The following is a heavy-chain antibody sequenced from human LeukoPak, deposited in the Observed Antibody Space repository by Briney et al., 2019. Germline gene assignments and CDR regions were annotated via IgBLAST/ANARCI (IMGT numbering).Heavy chain of an antibody. CDR2: ISSSGSTI. Sequence: GGSLRLSCAASGFTFSSYEMNWVIQAPGKGLEWVSYISSSGSTIYYADSVKGRFTISRDNPKNSLYLQMNSLRAEDTAVYYCARDLPYYDSSGYYGLWGQGTLVTVSS. CDR1: GFTFSSYE. D-gene: IGHD3-22*01. J-gene: IGHJ4*02. V-gene: IGHV3-48*03. CDR3: ARDLPYYDSSGYYGL.